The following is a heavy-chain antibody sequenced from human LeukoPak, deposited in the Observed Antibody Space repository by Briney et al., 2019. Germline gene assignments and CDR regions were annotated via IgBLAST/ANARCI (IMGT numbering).Heavy chain of an antibody. CDR3: ARPFYGDDDYYYGMDV. V-gene: IGHV3-23*01. D-gene: IGHD4-17*01. CDR1: GFTFSSYA. CDR2: ISGSGDNT. Sequence: GGSLRLSCAASGFTFSSYAMSWVRQVPGKGLEWVSGISGSGDNTYYADSVKGRFTISRDNSKNTLYLQMNSLRAEHTAVYYCARPFYGDDDYYYGMDVWGQGTTVTVSS. J-gene: IGHJ6*02.